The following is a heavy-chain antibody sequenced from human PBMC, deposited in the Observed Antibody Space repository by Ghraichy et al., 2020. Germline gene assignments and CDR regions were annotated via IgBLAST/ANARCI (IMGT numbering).Heavy chain of an antibody. CDR3: ARRGHSNYVLFDY. J-gene: IGHJ4*02. V-gene: IGHV4-39*01. D-gene: IGHD1-7*01. Sequence: SETLSLTCTVSGDSITSNSYYWGWIRQPPGKGLEWVGSIYNSGNTFYSPSLESRVTISIDASRTQFSLKLTSVTAADTAVYYCARRGHSNYVLFDYWGQGLLVTVSS. CDR1: GDSITSNSYY. CDR2: IYNSGNT.